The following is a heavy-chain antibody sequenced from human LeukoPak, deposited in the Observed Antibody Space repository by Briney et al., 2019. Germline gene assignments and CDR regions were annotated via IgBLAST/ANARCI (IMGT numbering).Heavy chain of an antibody. J-gene: IGHJ5*02. CDR3: ARDFPYDLWSGYDRWFDP. CDR1: GYSISSGYY. Sequence: PSETLSLTCAVSGYSISSGYYWGWIRQPPGKGLEWIGSIYHSGSTYYNPSLKSRVTISVDTSKNQFSLKLSSVTAADTAVYYCARDFPYDLWSGYDRWFDPWGQGTLVTVSS. D-gene: IGHD3-3*01. CDR2: IYHSGST. V-gene: IGHV4-38-2*02.